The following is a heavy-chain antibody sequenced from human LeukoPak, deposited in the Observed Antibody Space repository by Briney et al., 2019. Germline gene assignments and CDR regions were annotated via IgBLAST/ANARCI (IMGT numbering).Heavy chain of an antibody. CDR2: IYYSGST. CDR3: ASCEFWSGYFDY. J-gene: IGHJ4*02. CDR1: GGSISSSSDY. D-gene: IGHD3-3*01. V-gene: IGHV4-39*01. Sequence: PSETLSLTCTVSGGSISSSSDYWGWIRQPPGKGLEWIGSIYYSGSTYYNPSLKSRVTISVDTSKNQFSLKLSSVTAADTAVYYCASCEFWSGYFDYWGQGTLVTVSS.